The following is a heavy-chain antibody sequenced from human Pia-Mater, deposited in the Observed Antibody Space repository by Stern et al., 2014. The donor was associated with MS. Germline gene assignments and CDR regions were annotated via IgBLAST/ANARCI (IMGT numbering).Heavy chain of an antibody. J-gene: IGHJ5*01. CDR3: ARKGAIVPAAIENWFDS. Sequence: QVQLQESGPGLVKPSQTLSLTCTVSGGSISSGGYFWSWIRQHPGKGLEWLGFIYPSGSTYYNPSLKSRLTISVDTSKNQFSLNLSSVTAADTAVYYCARKGAIVPAAIENWFDSWGQGTLVTVSS. V-gene: IGHV4-31*03. CDR1: GGSISSGGYF. D-gene: IGHD2-2*01. CDR2: IYPSGST.